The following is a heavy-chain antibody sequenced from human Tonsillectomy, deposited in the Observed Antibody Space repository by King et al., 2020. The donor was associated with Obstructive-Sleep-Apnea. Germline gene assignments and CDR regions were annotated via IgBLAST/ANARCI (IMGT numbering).Heavy chain of an antibody. Sequence: VQLVESGGGLVQPGGSLRLSCAASGFTFSSYCMHWVRQAPGKGLVWVSRINSDGSSTSYADSVKGRFTISRDNAKNTLYLQMNSLRAEDTAVYYCAREVSYDFWSGYSTQSDHGMDVWGQGTTVTVSS. CDR3: AREVSYDFWSGYSTQSDHGMDV. CDR1: GFTFSSYC. CDR2: INSDGSST. V-gene: IGHV3-74*01. D-gene: IGHD3-3*01. J-gene: IGHJ6*02.